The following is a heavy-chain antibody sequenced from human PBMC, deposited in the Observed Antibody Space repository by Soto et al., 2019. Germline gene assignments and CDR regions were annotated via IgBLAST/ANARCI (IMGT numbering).Heavy chain of an antibody. CDR3: ARPRRTYSSWYYFDY. CDR1: GYSFTSYW. J-gene: IGHJ4*02. CDR2: IYPGDSDT. Sequence: EVQLVQSGAEVKKPGESLKISCKGSGYSFTSYWIGWVRQMPGKGLEWMGIIYPGDSDTRYSPSFQGQVTISADKSISTAYLQWSSLKASDTAMYYCARPRRTYSSWYYFDYWGQGTLVTVSS. V-gene: IGHV5-51*01. D-gene: IGHD6-6*01.